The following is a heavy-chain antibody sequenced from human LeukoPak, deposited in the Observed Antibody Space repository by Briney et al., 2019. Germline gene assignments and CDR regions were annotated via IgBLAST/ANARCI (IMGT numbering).Heavy chain of an antibody. D-gene: IGHD2-15*01. CDR1: GFMFTNYA. Sequence: TGGSLRLSCAASGFMFTNYAMSWVRQAPGKGLEWVSALSASGGSSYYADSMKGRFTISRDSSKNTLYLQMNGLRAEDTAVYYCARACSGGSCYLAAFDIWGQGTMVTVSS. J-gene: IGHJ3*02. CDR2: LSASGGSS. V-gene: IGHV3-23*01. CDR3: ARACSGGSCYLAAFDI.